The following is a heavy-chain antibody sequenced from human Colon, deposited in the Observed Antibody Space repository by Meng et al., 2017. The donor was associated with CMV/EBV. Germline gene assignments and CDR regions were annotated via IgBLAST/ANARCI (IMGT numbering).Heavy chain of an antibody. CDR2: ISYDGSNK. D-gene: IGHD4-17*01. CDR1: GFTFSSYA. V-gene: IGHV3-30*04. CDR3: AKTTVTTSYYYYGMDV. J-gene: IGHJ6*02. Sequence: GGSLRLSCAASGFTFSSYAMHWVRQAPGKGLEWVAVISYDGSNKYYADSVKGRFTISRDNSKNTLFLQMNSLRPEDAALYYCAKTTVTTSYYYYGMDVWGQGTTVTVSS.